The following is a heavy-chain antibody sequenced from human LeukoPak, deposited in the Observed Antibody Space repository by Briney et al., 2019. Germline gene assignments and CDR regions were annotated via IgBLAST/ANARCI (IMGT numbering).Heavy chain of an antibody. CDR2: INPNSGGT. J-gene: IGHJ4*02. D-gene: IGHD3-22*01. Sequence: ASVKVSCRASGYTFTGYYMHWVRQAPGQGLEWMGWINPNSGGTNYAQKFQGRVILTRVTSVSTAYMEMSWLQSDDTAVYYCARDFASSGYYSDCWGQGTLVTVSS. CDR1: GYTFTGYY. V-gene: IGHV1-2*02. CDR3: ARDFASSGYYSDC.